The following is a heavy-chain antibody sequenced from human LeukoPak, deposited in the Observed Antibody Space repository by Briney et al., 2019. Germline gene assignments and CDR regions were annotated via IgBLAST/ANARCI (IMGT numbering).Heavy chain of an antibody. D-gene: IGHD1-14*01. V-gene: IGHV3-66*01. Sequence: GGSLRLSCAASGFIVSGNHMNWVRLAPGKGLEWVSIVYSVGATYYEDSVKGRFTISRDDSKNIVYLQMNNLRSEDTAVYFCATERPGSRTLDSWGQGTLVAVSS. J-gene: IGHJ4*02. CDR2: VYSVGAT. CDR3: ATERPGSRTLDS. CDR1: GFIVSGNH.